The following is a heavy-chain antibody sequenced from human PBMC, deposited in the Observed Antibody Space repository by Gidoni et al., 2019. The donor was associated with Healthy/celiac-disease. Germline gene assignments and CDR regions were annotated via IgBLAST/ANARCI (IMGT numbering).Heavy chain of an antibody. V-gene: IGHV3-30*18. CDR1: GFPFSRYG. CDR3: AKDRVVLMVYASPFDY. Sequence: QVQLVESGGGVVQPGRSLRLSCAASGFPFSRYGMHWVRQAPGKGLEWVAVISYDGSNKYYADSVKGRFTISRDNSKNTLYLQMNSLRAEDTAVYYCAKDRVVLMVYASPFDYWGQGTLVTVSS. D-gene: IGHD2-8*01. CDR2: ISYDGSNK. J-gene: IGHJ4*02.